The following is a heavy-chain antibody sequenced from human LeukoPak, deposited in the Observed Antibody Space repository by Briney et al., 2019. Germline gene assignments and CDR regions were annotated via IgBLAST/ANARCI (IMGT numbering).Heavy chain of an antibody. CDR1: GYSFTSYW. D-gene: IGHD6-13*01. CDR3: APPHRTAAAGTRPFQH. Sequence: GESLKISCKGSGYSFTSYWIGWVRQMPGKGLEWMGIIYPGDSDTRYSPSFQGQVTISADKSISTAYLQWSSLKASDTAMYYCAPPHRTAAAGTRPFQHWGQGTLVTVSS. CDR2: IYPGDSDT. J-gene: IGHJ1*01. V-gene: IGHV5-51*01.